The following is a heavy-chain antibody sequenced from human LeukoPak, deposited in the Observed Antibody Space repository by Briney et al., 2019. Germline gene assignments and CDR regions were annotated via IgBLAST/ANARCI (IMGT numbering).Heavy chain of an antibody. V-gene: IGHV3-30*02. CDR1: GFTFSSYG. D-gene: IGHD6-19*01. CDR2: IRYDGNKK. Sequence: GGSLRLSCAASGFTFSSYGMHWVRQAPGKGLEWVAFIRYDGNKKYYADSVKGRFTISRDNAKNSLYLQMNSLRAEDTAVYYCAKEGVIAVAGQNWFDPWGQGTLVTVSS. CDR3: AKEGVIAVAGQNWFDP. J-gene: IGHJ5*02.